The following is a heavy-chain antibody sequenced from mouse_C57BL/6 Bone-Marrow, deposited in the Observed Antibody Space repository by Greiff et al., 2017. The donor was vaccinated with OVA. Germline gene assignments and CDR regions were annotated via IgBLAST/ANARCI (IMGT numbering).Heavy chain of an antibody. CDR3: ARWGYYGSSYYFDY. V-gene: IGHV1-81*01. CDR2: IYPRSGNT. J-gene: IGHJ2*01. D-gene: IGHD1-1*01. CDR1: GYTFTSYG. Sequence: QVQLQQSGAELARPGASVKLSCKASGYTFTSYGISWVKQSTGQGLAWIGEIYPRSGNTYYNEKFKGKATLTADKSSSTAYMGLRSLTSEDSAVYFCARWGYYGSSYYFDYWGQGTTLTVSS.